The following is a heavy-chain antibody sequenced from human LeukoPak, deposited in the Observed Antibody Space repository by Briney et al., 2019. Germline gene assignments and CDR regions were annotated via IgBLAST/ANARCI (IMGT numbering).Heavy chain of an antibody. V-gene: IGHV4-34*01. Sequence: SETLSLTCTVYGGSFSGYYWSWIRQPPGKGLEWIGEINHSGSTNYNPSLKSRVTISVDTSKNQFSLKLSSVTAADTAVYYCARGRSSFDWLQRRARFDYWGQGTLVTVSS. D-gene: IGHD3-9*01. J-gene: IGHJ4*02. CDR2: INHSGST. CDR1: GGSFSGYY. CDR3: ARGRSSFDWLQRRARFDY.